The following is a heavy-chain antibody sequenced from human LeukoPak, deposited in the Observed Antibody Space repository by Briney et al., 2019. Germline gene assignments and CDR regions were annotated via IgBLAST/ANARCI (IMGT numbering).Heavy chain of an antibody. D-gene: IGHD3-22*01. J-gene: IGHJ5*02. CDR1: GFTFSSYA. CDR2: ISGSGGST. Sequence: PGGSLRLSCAASGFTFSSYAMSWVRQAPGKGLEWVSAISGSGGSTYYADSVKGRFTISRDNAKNTLYLQMNSLRAEDTAVYYCARSYDSSGYYYGIINSWGQGTLVTVSS. CDR3: ARSYDSSGYYYGIINS. V-gene: IGHV3-23*01.